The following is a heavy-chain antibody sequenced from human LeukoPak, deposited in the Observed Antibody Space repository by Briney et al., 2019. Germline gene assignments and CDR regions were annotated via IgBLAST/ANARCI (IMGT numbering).Heavy chain of an antibody. CDR3: AKVQLGIGVDY. V-gene: IGHV3-30*18. CDR1: GFTFRNYG. D-gene: IGHD7-27*01. Sequence: GSLRLSCAASGFTFRNYGMQWVRQTPGKGLEWVTLISYDGSDKYYADSVKGRFTISRDDSKNTLYLQMNSLRAEDTAVYYCAKVQLGIGVDYWGQGTLVTVSS. CDR2: ISYDGSDK. J-gene: IGHJ4*02.